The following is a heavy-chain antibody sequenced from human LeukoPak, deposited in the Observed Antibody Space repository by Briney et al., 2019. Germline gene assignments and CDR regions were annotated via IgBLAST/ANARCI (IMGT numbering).Heavy chain of an antibody. V-gene: IGHV4-34*01. CDR2: INHSGST. CDR1: GGSFSGYY. J-gene: IGHJ6*02. Sequence: SETLSLTCAVYGGSFSGYYWSWIRQPPGKGLEWIGEINHSGSTNYNPSLKSRVTISVDTSKNQFSLKLSSVTAADTAVYYCARVGARGYSYGYWAVNYYGMDVWVQGTTVTVSS. CDR3: ARVGARGYSYGYWAVNYYGMDV. D-gene: IGHD5-18*01.